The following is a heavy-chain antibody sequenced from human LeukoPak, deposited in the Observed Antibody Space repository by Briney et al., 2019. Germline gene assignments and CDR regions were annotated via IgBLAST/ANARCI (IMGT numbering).Heavy chain of an antibody. CDR1: GGSISSGDYY. CDR3: ARPYYYDSRIDP. Sequence: SETLSLTCTVSGGSISSGDYYWSWIRQPPGKGLEWLAYMYYSGSTYYNLSLKSRVTMSADTSKNQLSLKLSSVTAADTAVYYCARPYYYDSRIDPWGQGILVTVSS. V-gene: IGHV4-30-4*01. D-gene: IGHD3-22*01. J-gene: IGHJ5*02. CDR2: MYYSGST.